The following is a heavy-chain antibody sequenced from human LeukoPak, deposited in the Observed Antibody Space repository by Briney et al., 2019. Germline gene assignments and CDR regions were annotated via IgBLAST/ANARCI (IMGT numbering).Heavy chain of an antibody. CDR1: GYSISSGYY. D-gene: IGHD4-23*01. J-gene: IGHJ4*02. CDR3: ARHGNDEFAHVAFDY. CDR2: IYHSGST. V-gene: IGHV4-38-2*01. Sequence: PSETLSLTCAVSGYSISSGYYWGWIRQPPGKGLGWIGSIYHSGSTYYNPSLKSRVTISVDTSKNQFSLKLSSVTAADTAVYYCARHGNDEFAHVAFDYWGQGTLVTVSS.